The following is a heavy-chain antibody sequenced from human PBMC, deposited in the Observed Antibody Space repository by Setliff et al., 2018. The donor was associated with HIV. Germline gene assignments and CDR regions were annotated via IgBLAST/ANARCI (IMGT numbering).Heavy chain of an antibody. Sequence: GGSLRLSCAASGFTVSTYYMSWVRQAPGKGLEWVSTIYSGGSTYHADSVKGRFTISRDNAKDSLYLHMNSLRVEDTAVYYCARWRWQQSEFDYWGQGTLVTVSS. CDR1: GFTVSTYY. CDR3: ARWRWQQSEFDY. CDR2: IYSGGST. D-gene: IGHD3-3*01. V-gene: IGHV3-53*01. J-gene: IGHJ4*02.